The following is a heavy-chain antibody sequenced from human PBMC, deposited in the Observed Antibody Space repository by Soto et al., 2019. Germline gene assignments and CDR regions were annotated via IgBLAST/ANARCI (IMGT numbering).Heavy chain of an antibody. D-gene: IGHD2-2*01. CDR1: GCTFTNYD. CDR2: MNPNNGDT. CDR3: AEGASDGLDL. Sequence: QVQLVQSGTELKKPGASVKVSCKASGCTFTNYDINWVRQATGEGLEWMGWMNPNNGDTGYAQKFHGRVTMTTNTSISTAYMELSSLRSEDTAVYYCAEGASDGLDLWGQGTTVTVSS. J-gene: IGHJ6*02. V-gene: IGHV1-8*01.